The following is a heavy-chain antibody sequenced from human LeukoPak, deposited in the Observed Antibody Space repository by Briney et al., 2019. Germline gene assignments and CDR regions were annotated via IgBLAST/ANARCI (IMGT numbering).Heavy chain of an antibody. J-gene: IGHJ6*04. CDR2: INAGNGNT. D-gene: IGHD2-2*01. CDR3: ARANSPRKYCSSTSCSGYYYYGMDV. Sequence: ASVKVSCKASGYTFTSYAMHWVRQAPGQRLEWMGWINAGNGNTKYSQKFQGRVTITRDTSASTAYMELSSLRSDDTAVYYCARANSPRKYCSSTSCSGYYYYGMDVWGKGTTVTVSS. CDR1: GYTFTSYA. V-gene: IGHV1-3*01.